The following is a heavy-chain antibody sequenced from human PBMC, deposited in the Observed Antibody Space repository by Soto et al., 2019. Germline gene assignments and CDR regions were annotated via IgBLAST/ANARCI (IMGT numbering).Heavy chain of an antibody. Sequence: SQTLSLTCAISGDSVSSNSAAWNWVRQSPSRGLEWLGRTFYRSKWYNEYAVSVKSRIIINPDTSKNQFSLRLNSVSAADTAVYYCSRDGIPNSSSPFVIGHWGRGTLVTVSS. CDR2: TFYRSKWYN. CDR3: SRDGIPNSSSPFVIGH. J-gene: IGHJ5*02. V-gene: IGHV6-1*01. CDR1: GDSVSSNSAA. D-gene: IGHD6-6*01.